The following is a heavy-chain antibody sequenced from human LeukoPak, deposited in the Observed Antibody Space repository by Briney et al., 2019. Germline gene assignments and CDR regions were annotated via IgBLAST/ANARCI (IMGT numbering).Heavy chain of an antibody. CDR3: ARAGLNYDILTGYYTGYYYGMDV. CDR2: INAGNGNT. D-gene: IGHD3-9*01. V-gene: IGHV1-3*01. CDR1: GYTFTSYA. Sequence: ASVKVSCKASGYTFTSYAMHWVRQAPGQRLEWTGWINAGNGNTKYSQKFQGRVTITRDTSASTAYMELSSLRSEDTAVYYCARAGLNYDILTGYYTGYYYGMDVWGKGTTVTVSS. J-gene: IGHJ6*04.